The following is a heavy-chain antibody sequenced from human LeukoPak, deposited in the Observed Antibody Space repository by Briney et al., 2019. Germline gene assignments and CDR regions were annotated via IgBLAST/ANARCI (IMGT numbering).Heavy chain of an antibody. CDR2: ISYHGSNK. V-gene: IGHV3-30*04. J-gene: IGHJ4*02. CDR1: GFTFSSYA. CDR3: ARDYGGSSPFDY. Sequence: GRSLRLSCAASGFTFSSYAMHWVRQAPGKGLEWVAVISYHGSNKYYADSVKGRFTISRDNSKNTLYLQMNSLRAEDTAVYYCARDYGGSSPFDYWGQGTLVTVSS. D-gene: IGHD4-23*01.